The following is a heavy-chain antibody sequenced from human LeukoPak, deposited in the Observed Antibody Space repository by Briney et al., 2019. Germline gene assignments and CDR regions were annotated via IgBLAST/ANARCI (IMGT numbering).Heavy chain of an antibody. V-gene: IGHV4-4*07. CDR3: ARDGSSSWPFDF. Sequence: SETLSLTCTVSGGSMRNYFWNWVRQPAGEGLEWIGRISTGGSTDYNPSLEGRLTMSVDTSKNQLSLRLSSVTAADTAVYYCARDGSSSWPFDFWGQGTLVTVSS. J-gene: IGHJ4*02. CDR1: GGSMRNYF. D-gene: IGHD6-13*01. CDR2: ISTGGST.